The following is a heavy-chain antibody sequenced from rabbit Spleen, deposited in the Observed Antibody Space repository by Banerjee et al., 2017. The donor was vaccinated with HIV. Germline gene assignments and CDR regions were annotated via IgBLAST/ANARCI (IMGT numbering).Heavy chain of an antibody. V-gene: IGHV1S40*01. J-gene: IGHJ6*01. D-gene: IGHD8-1*01. CDR3: ARDSASSFSSYGMDL. CDR1: GFDLSSYYY. CDR2: IDSGSSGFT. Sequence: QSLEESGGGLVKPEGSLTLTCTASGFDLSSYYYMCWVRQAPGKGLEWIACIDSGSSGFTYFASCAKGRFTISKTSSTTVTLQMTSLTVADTAIYFCARDSASSFSSYGMDLWGPGTLVTV.